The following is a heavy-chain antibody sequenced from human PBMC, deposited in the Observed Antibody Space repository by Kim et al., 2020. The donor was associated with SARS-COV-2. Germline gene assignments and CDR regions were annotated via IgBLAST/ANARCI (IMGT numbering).Heavy chain of an antibody. CDR3: ARVASYGLYRVYYFDF. J-gene: IGHJ4*02. CDR2: ISNSRGYA. D-gene: IGHD2-21*01. V-gene: IGHV3-11*06. Sequence: GGSLRLSCAASGFTFSDYYMIWIRQAPGKGLEWVSYISNSRGYANYADSVEGRFSISRDNAKNSLFLQMNSLRVEDTAVYYCARVASYGLYRVYYFDFWGQGSLVTVSS. CDR1: GFTFSDYY.